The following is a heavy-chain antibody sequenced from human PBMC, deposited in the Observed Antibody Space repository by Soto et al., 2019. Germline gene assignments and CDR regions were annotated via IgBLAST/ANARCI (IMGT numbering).Heavy chain of an antibody. V-gene: IGHV1-18*04. D-gene: IGHD4-17*01. J-gene: IGHJ4*02. CDR1: GYTFTSYG. Sequence: ASVKVSCKTSGYTFTSYGFTWVRQAPGQGLEWMGWISVYNANTHYAQKFQGRVTMTTDTSTSTAFMELRSLRSDDTGVYYCARGRRTTVTTAYDYWGQGTLVTSPQ. CDR3: ARGRRTTVTTAYDY. CDR2: ISVYNANT.